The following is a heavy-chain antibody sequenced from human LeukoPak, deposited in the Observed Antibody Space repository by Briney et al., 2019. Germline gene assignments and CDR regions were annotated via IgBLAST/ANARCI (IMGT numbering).Heavy chain of an antibody. CDR3: ARSNLRFLEWSTVDY. D-gene: IGHD3-3*01. V-gene: IGHV3-30*02. Sequence: PGGSLRLSCAASGFTFSTYGMHWVRQAPGKGLEWVAFIRYDGTNKYYADSVKGRFTISRDNSKNTLYLQMNSLRAEDTAVYYCARSNLRFLEWSTVDYWGQGTLVTVSS. CDR2: IRYDGTNK. CDR1: GFTFSTYG. J-gene: IGHJ4*02.